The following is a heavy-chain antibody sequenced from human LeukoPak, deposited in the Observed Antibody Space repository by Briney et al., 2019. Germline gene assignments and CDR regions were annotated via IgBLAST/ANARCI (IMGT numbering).Heavy chain of an antibody. D-gene: IGHD3-22*01. V-gene: IGHV1-46*01. Sequence: ASVKVSCKASGYTFTTYYMHWVRQAPGKGLEWMGKINPTGGSTTYAQKFQGRVTMTRDMSTNTVYMELSSLRSEDTAVYYCARQGRSGSYSAFSWFDPWGQGTLVTVSS. CDR2: INPTGGST. CDR1: GYTFTTYY. J-gene: IGHJ5*02. CDR3: ARQGRSGSYSAFSWFDP.